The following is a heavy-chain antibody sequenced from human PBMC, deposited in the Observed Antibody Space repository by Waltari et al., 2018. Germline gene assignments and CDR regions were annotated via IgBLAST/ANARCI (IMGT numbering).Heavy chain of an antibody. CDR1: GYTFTSYY. Sequence: QDLLVQSGAEAKKPGASVKISCKTSGYTFTSYYMHWVRQVPGQGLEWMGMVNPIGGNPISPQKFQGRFIMTRDMSTNTVYMEVYSLRSEDTAVYYCARGGYSSVSDALNIWGQGTMVTVSS. J-gene: IGHJ3*02. CDR3: ARGGYSSVSDALNI. CDR2: VNPIGGNP. D-gene: IGHD6-25*01. V-gene: IGHV1-46*01.